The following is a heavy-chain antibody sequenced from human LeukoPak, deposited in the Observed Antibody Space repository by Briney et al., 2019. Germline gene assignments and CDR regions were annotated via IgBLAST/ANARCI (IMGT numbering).Heavy chain of an antibody. CDR2: INDSGST. Sequence: PSETLSLTCTVSGGSISSDTYYWARIRQPPGKGLEWFGEINDSGSTNYNPSLKSRVTISVDTSKNQFSLKLSSVTAADTAVYYCARGADSSSWYGRYYYYYMDVWGKGTTVTVSS. CDR3: ARGADSSSWYGRYYYYYMDV. D-gene: IGHD6-13*01. J-gene: IGHJ6*03. CDR1: GGSISSDTYY. V-gene: IGHV4-39*07.